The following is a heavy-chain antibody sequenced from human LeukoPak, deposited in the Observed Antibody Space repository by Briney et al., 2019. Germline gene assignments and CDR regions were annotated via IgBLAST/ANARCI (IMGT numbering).Heavy chain of an antibody. D-gene: IGHD4-23*01. CDR3: ARGGVYSGTFAFDI. V-gene: IGHV4-59*08. CDR2: IYNSGST. J-gene: IGHJ3*02. CDR1: GGSISSYY. Sequence: QSSETLSLTCTVSGGSISSYYWSWIRQPPGKGLEYIGYIYNSGSTNYNPSLKSRVTISVDTSKTQFSLKLSSVTAADTAVYYCARGGVYSGTFAFDIWGQGTMVTVSS.